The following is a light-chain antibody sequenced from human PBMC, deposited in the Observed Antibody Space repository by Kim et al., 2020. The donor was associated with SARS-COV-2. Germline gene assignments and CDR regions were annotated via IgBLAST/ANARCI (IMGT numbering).Light chain of an antibody. Sequence: RGWLAWYQQKPGKAPNRLIYTTSNLQSGVPSRFSGSGSGTVFTLTISSLQPEDFATYYCQQADRFPLTFGGGTKVDIK. CDR2: TTS. CDR3: QQADRFPLT. CDR1: RGW. J-gene: IGKJ4*01. V-gene: IGKV1D-12*01.